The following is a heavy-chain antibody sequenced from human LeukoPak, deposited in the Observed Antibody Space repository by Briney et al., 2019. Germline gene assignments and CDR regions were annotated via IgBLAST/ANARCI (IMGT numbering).Heavy chain of an antibody. D-gene: IGHD2-21*01. V-gene: IGHV3-21*01. J-gene: IGHJ4*02. CDR3: AREFSVVGNFDY. CDR1: GFLFSDFIDHT. CDR2: ISSSSTSI. Sequence: GGSLRLSCADSGFLFSDFIDHTMVWVRQAPGKRLEWVSYISSSSTSISYADSVRGRFSISRDNAQRSLYLHMNSLRDEDTAVYYCAREFSVVGNFDYWGQGTLVIVSS.